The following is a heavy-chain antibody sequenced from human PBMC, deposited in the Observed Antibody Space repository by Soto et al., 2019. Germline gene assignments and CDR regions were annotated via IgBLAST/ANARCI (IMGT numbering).Heavy chain of an antibody. D-gene: IGHD2-15*01. CDR1: GFTFSSYW. J-gene: IGHJ4*02. Sequence: EVQLVESGGGLVQPGGSLRLSCAASGFTFSSYWMHWVRQAPGKGLVWVSRIKSDGSITTSADSVKDRFTISRDNAKNTLYRQMNSLRAEDTAVYYCARASVYCTGGTCYSILDYWGQGTLVTVSS. CDR2: IKSDGSIT. V-gene: IGHV3-74*01. CDR3: ARASVYCTGGTCYSILDY.